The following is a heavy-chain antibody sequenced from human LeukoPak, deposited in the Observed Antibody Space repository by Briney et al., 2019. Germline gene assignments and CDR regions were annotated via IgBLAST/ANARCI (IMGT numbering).Heavy chain of an antibody. CDR3: ASGYYDSKRT. Sequence: PSETLSLTCTVSGGSLSSYYWGWIRQPPGKGLEWIGSIYYSGSTYYNPSLKSRVTISVDTSKNQFSLKLSSVTAADTAVYYCASGYYDSKRTWGQGTLVTVSS. V-gene: IGHV4-39*07. CDR1: GGSLSSYY. CDR2: IYYSGST. D-gene: IGHD3-22*01. J-gene: IGHJ5*02.